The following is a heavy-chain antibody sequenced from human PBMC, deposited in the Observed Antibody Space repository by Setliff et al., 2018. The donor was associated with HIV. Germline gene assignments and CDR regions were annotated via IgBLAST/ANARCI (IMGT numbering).Heavy chain of an antibody. CDR1: GYTFTSYA. D-gene: IGHD4-17*01. CDR3: EREGASVTPECKDFDI. CDR2: INTNTGNP. Sequence: ASVKVXXXASGYTFTSYAMNWVRQAPGQGLEWMGWINTNTGNPTYAQGFTGRXVFXXDTSVSTAYLQISSLTAEDTAVYYCEREGASVTPECKDFDIRXXGTMVTVSS. J-gene: IGHJ3*02. V-gene: IGHV7-4-1*02.